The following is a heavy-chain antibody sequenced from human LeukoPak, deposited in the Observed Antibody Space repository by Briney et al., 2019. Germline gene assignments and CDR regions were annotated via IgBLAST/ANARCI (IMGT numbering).Heavy chain of an antibody. CDR2: IYHSGST. V-gene: IGHV4-4*02. CDR3: ARDQWSITIFGAAGAFDI. D-gene: IGHD3-3*01. CDR1: GGSISSSNW. Sequence: SETLSLTCAVSGGSISSSNWWSWVRQPPGKGLEWIGEIYHSGSTNYNPSLKSRVTISVDKSKNQFSLKLSSVTAADTAVYYCARDQWSITIFGAAGAFDIWGQGTMVTVSS. J-gene: IGHJ3*02.